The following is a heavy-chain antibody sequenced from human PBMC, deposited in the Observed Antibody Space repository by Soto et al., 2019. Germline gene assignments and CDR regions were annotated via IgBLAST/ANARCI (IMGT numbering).Heavy chain of an antibody. CDR2: ITGSGSTT. J-gene: IGHJ5*02. CDR1: EFTFSSIA. CDR3: AKDFTAYLSSWFHL. D-gene: IGHD6-13*01. V-gene: IGHV3-23*01. Sequence: EVQLLESGGGLVQPGGSLRLSCAASEFTFSSIAMHWVRRAPGKGLEWVSGITGSGSTTFYADSVKGRFTISRDNSKNTLYLHMSSLRAEDTAIYYCAKDFTAYLSSWFHLWGQGTLVIVSS.